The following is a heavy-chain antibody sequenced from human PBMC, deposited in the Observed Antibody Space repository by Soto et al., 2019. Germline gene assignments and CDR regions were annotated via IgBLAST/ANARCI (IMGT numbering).Heavy chain of an antibody. Sequence: SETLSLTCAVSGYSVNREYYRVWSRQPPGKGLEWIGSVDDSGRTYYSPSLRSRLTIFIDTSKNQFSLRLTSVTAADTAMYFCAKKGYYPSGKINLFGSWGPGTLVTVSS. CDR2: VDDSGRT. J-gene: IGHJ4*02. CDR1: GYSVNREYY. CDR3: AKKGYYPSGKINLFGS. D-gene: IGHD3-10*01. V-gene: IGHV4-38-2*01.